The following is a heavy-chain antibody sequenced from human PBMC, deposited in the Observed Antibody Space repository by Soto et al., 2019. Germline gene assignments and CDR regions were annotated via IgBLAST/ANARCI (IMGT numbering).Heavy chain of an antibody. CDR1: GYTFINYA. Sequence: EVQLLESGGGLVQPGRSLRLSCEGSGYTFINYAMNWVRQTPGKGLEWVSTISGGGDRTFDADTVKGRFTISRDNSKNTVNLQMNSLRADDTAVYYCARKVLGSTSRPDWWYFDLWGRGTLVTVSS. D-gene: IGHD2-2*01. V-gene: IGHV3-23*01. J-gene: IGHJ2*01. CDR2: ISGGGDRT. CDR3: ARKVLGSTSRPDWWYFDL.